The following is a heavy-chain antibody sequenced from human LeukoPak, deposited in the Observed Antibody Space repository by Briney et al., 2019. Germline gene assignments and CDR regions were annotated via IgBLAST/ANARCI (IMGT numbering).Heavy chain of an antibody. CDR2: ISGSGGTT. D-gene: IGHD3-10*01. V-gene: IGHV3-23*01. J-gene: IGHJ4*02. CDR1: GFTFSSYA. CDR3: AQVMGVRGAPSDY. Sequence: GGSLRLSCEASGFTFSSYAMSWVRQAPGKGPEWVSAISGSGGTTYYADSVNGRFTISRDNSKNTLYLQMNSLTAEDTALYYCAQVMGVRGAPSDYWGQGTLVTVSS.